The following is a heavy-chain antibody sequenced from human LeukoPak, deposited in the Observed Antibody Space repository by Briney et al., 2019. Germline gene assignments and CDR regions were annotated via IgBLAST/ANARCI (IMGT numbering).Heavy chain of an antibody. V-gene: IGHV1-8*01. J-gene: IGHJ4*02. CDR1: GYTFTSYD. Sequence: ASVKVSCKASGYTFTSYDINWVRQATGQGLEWMGWMNPNSGNTGYARKFQGRVTMTRNTSISTAYMELSSLRSDDTAVYYCARAEAGSYYDILTGYSRPFDSWGQGTLVTVSS. CDR3: ARAEAGSYYDILTGYSRPFDS. CDR2: MNPNSGNT. D-gene: IGHD3-9*01.